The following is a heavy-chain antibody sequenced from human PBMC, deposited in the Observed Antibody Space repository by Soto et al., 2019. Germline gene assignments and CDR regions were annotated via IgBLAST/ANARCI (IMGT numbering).Heavy chain of an antibody. CDR1: GFTFSSYA. Sequence: EVQLLESGGGLVQPGRSLRLSCAASGFTFSSYAMTWVRQAPGKGLEWVSAIGGSGGSTYYADSVKGRFTISRDNSKNTLYLQMNNLRAEDTAVYHCAKETGVAARPDYFDYWGQGTLVSVSS. V-gene: IGHV3-23*01. J-gene: IGHJ4*02. CDR2: IGGSGGST. D-gene: IGHD6-6*01. CDR3: AKETGVAARPDYFDY.